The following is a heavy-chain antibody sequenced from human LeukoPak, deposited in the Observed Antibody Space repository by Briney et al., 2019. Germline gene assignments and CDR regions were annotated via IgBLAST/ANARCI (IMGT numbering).Heavy chain of an antibody. J-gene: IGHJ4*02. CDR1: GYTFTGYY. CDR2: INPNSGGT. D-gene: IGHD4-11*01. V-gene: IGHV1-2*02. Sequence: ASVKVSCKASGYTFTGYYMYWVRQAPGQGLEWMGWINPNSGGTNYAQKFQGRVTMTRDTSISTAYMELSRLRSDDTAVYYCARDDRSNYVGWYYFDYWGQGTLVTVSS. CDR3: ARDDRSNYVGWYYFDY.